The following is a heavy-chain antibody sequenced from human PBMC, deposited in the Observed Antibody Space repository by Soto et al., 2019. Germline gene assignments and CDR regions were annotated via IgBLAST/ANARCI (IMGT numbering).Heavy chain of an antibody. CDR2: IKQDGSEK. Sequence: PGGSLRLSCAASGFTFSSYWMSWVRQAPGKGLEWVANIKQDGSEKYYVDSVKGRFTISRDNAKNSLYLQMNSLRAEDTAVYYCARSKKRGYSGYDYRRGVYYYYGMDVWGQGTTVTVSS. D-gene: IGHD5-12*01. J-gene: IGHJ6*02. CDR3: ARSKKRGYSGYDYRRGVYYYYGMDV. V-gene: IGHV3-7*05. CDR1: GFTFSSYW.